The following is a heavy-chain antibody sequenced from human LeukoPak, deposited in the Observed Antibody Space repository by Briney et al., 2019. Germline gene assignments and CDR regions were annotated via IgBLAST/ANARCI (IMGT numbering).Heavy chain of an antibody. CDR2: ISGSGSDI. Sequence: GGSLRLSCAASAFTFSTFSMNWVRQTPGKGLEWVSAISGSGSDIYYADSVKGRFTISRDNPKRSLYLQMNSLRAEDTAVYYCARRTFPNDAFDFWGQGTVVTVSS. V-gene: IGHV3-21*01. J-gene: IGHJ3*01. D-gene: IGHD1-7*01. CDR1: AFTFSTFS. CDR3: ARRTFPNDAFDF.